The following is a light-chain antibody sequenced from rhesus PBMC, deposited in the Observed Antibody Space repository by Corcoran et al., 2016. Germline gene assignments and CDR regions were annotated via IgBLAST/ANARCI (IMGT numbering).Light chain of an antibody. Sequence: QVILTQSPATLSLSPGERATLSCRASQSVSSYLAWYQQKPGQAPELLIYGAPSRATGIPDRFSGSGSGTAFTLTIRSLEPEDVVVYHCPPYNNLLPTFGQGTKVEIK. CDR1: QSVSSY. J-gene: IGKJ1*01. CDR2: GAP. CDR3: PPYNNLLPT. V-gene: IGKV3S11*01.